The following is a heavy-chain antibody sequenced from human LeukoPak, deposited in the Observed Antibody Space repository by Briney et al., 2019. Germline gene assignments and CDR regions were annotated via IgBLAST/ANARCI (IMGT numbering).Heavy chain of an antibody. CDR2: ISYDGSNK. CDR3: ARDMGASTVTTYYFDY. CDR1: GFTFSSYG. D-gene: IGHD4-17*01. Sequence: GGSLRLSCAASGFTFSSYGMHWVRQAPGKGLEWVAVISYDGSNKYYADSVKGRFTIPRDNSKNTLYLQMNSLRAEDTAVYYCARDMGASTVTTYYFDYWGQGTLVTVSS. V-gene: IGHV3-30*03. J-gene: IGHJ4*02.